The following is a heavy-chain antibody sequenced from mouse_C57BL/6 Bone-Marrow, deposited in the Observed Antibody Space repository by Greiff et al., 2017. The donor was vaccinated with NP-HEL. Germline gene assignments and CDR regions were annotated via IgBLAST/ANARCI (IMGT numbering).Heavy chain of an antibody. J-gene: IGHJ4*01. Sequence: EVKLQESGPGLVKPSQSLSLTCSVTGYSITSGYYWNWIRQFPGNHLEWMGFISYDGSNNYNPSLKNRISITRDTSKNQFILKMNSVTTDDAATYYCARDLYYAMDYWGQGTSVTVSS. CDR3: ARDLYYAMDY. CDR1: GYSITSGYY. V-gene: IGHV3-6*01. CDR2: ISYDGSN.